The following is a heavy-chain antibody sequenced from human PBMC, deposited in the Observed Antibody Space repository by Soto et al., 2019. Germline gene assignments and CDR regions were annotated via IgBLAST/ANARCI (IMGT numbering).Heavy chain of an antibody. J-gene: IGHJ4*02. V-gene: IGHV1-58*02. CDR3: AARFEECSGGSCYAPVLFDY. Sequence: GASVKVSCKASGFTFTSSAMQWVRQARGQRLEWIGWIVVGSGNTNYAQKFQERVAITRDMSTSTAYMELSSLRSEDTAVYYCAARFEECSGGSCYAPVLFDYWGQGTLVTVSS. CDR2: IVVGSGNT. CDR1: GFTFTSSA. D-gene: IGHD2-15*01.